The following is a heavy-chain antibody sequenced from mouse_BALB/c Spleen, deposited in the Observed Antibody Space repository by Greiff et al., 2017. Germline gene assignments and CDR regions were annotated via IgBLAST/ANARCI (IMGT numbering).Heavy chain of an antibody. Sequence: EVKLMESGPGLVKPSQSLSLTCTVTGYSITSDYAWNWIRQFPGNKLEWMGYISYSGSTSYNPSLKSRISITRDTSKNQFFLQLNSVTTEDTATYYCAREVYGNYVSYAMDYWGQGTSVTVSS. CDR2: ISYSGST. V-gene: IGHV3-2*02. D-gene: IGHD2-1*01. CDR3: AREVYGNYVSYAMDY. J-gene: IGHJ4*01. CDR1: GYSITSDYA.